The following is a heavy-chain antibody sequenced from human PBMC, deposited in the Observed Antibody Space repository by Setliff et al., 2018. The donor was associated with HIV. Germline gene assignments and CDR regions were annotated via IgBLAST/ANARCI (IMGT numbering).Heavy chain of an antibody. V-gene: IGHV4-31*03. CDR1: GVSISSGGYY. CDR3: ARLEKLDDISYFDY. J-gene: IGHJ4*02. Sequence: PSETLSLTCTVSGVSISSGGYYWNWIRQHPGKGLEWIGYISSRGSTYYNPSLKSRITMSVDTSQNQVSLKLGSVTAADTAVYFCARLEKLDDISYFDYWGQGTLVTVSS. D-gene: IGHD3-3*02. CDR2: ISSRGST.